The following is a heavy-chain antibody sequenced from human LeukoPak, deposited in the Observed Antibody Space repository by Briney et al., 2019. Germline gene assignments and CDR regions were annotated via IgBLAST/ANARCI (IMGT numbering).Heavy chain of an antibody. CDR2: IXYXGSNK. Sequence: RQAXXXXXEWXAVIXYXGSNKYYADSVKGRFTITRDNSKNTLYLKMNSLGAEDTAVYYCARGTYYYGSGSYYGDNLGSFDIWGQGTMVTVSS. V-gene: IGHV3-33*01. D-gene: IGHD3-10*01. CDR3: ARGTYYYGSGSYYGDNLGSFDI. J-gene: IGHJ3*02.